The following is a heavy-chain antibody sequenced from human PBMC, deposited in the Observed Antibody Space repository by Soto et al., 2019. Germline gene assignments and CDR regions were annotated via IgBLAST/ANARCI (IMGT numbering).Heavy chain of an antibody. V-gene: IGHV4-39*01. CDR1: GDSINSSSYY. CDR3: ARLWCGERPPDY. Sequence: SETLSLTCTVAGDSINSSSYYWGWIRQPPGQGLERIVSINYSGSTYYNPSLKSRVTISVNTSKTQFYLNVSCGTAAVTVVDFCARLWCGERPPDYWGQGNLVTLSS. CDR2: INYSGST. J-gene: IGHJ4*02. D-gene: IGHD3-10*01.